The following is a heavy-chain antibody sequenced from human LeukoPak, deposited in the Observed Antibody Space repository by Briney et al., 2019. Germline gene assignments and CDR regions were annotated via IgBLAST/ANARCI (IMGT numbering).Heavy chain of an antibody. D-gene: IGHD1-26*01. Sequence: GASVKVSCKASGYTFTSYYMHWVRQAPGQGLEWMGIINPSGGSTSYAQKFQGRVTITADKSTSTAYMELSSLRSEDTAVYYCASSEASFSIVGATYFDYWGQGTLVTVSS. CDR2: INPSGGST. CDR1: GYTFTSYY. V-gene: IGHV1-46*01. CDR3: ASSEASFSIVGATYFDY. J-gene: IGHJ4*02.